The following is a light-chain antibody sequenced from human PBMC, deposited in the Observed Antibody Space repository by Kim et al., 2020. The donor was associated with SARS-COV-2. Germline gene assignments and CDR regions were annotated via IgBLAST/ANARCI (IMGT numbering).Light chain of an antibody. CDR2: AAS. V-gene: IGKV1-9*01. CDR1: QGIRSN. Sequence: IQLTQSPPSLSASIGDRVTITCRAGQGIRSNLAWYQQKPGKAPKLLIYAASTLQTGVPSRFSGSGSGTDFTLTISSLQPEDFATYYCQQLNAYPITFDQGTRLEIK. CDR3: QQLNAYPIT. J-gene: IGKJ5*01.